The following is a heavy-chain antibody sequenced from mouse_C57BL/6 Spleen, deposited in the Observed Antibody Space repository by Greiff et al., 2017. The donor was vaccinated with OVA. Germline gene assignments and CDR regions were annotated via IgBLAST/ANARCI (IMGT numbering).Heavy chain of an antibody. J-gene: IGHJ4*01. CDR3: AREGTTVDYAMDY. CDR2: IHPNSGST. D-gene: IGHD1-1*01. Sequence: QVQLKQSGAELVKPGASVKLSCKASGYTFTSYWMHWVKQRPGQGLEWIGMIHPNSGSTNYNEKVKSKATLTVDKSSSTAYMQLSSLTSEDSAVYYGAREGTTVDYAMDYWGQGTSVTVSS. V-gene: IGHV1-64*01. CDR1: GYTFTSYW.